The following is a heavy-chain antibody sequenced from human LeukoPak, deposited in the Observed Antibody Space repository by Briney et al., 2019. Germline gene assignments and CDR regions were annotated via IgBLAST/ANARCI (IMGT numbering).Heavy chain of an antibody. CDR2: IYYSGST. V-gene: IGHV4-39*01. Sequence: SETLFLTCTVSGGSISSSSYCWGWIRQPPGKGLEWIGSIYYSGSTFYNPSLKSRVTISVDTSKNQFSLMLNSVTAADTALYFCARARLSIVRGITNFDYWGQGTVVTVSS. CDR1: GGSISSSSYC. CDR3: ARARLSIVRGITNFDY. J-gene: IGHJ4*02. D-gene: IGHD3-10*01.